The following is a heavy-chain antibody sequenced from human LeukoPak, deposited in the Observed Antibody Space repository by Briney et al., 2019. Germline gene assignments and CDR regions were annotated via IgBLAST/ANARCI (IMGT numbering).Heavy chain of an antibody. CDR3: ARGAFAGGYFDY. D-gene: IGHD6-13*01. CDR1: GFTFSSYN. J-gene: IGHJ4*02. V-gene: IGHV3-21*01. CDR2: ISSSSSYI. Sequence: GGSLRLSCAASGFTFSSYNMNWVRQAPGKGLEWVSSISSSSSYIYYADSVKGRFTISRDNAKNSLYLQMNSLRAEDTAVYYCARGAFAGGYFDYWGQGTLVTVSS.